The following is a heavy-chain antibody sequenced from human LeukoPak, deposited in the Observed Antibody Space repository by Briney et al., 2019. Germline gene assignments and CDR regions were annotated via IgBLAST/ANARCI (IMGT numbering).Heavy chain of an antibody. V-gene: IGHV1-2*02. CDR3: ARGPHERSGYPDD. Sequence: GASVKVSCTASGYTFTGYYMHWVRQAPGQGLEWMGWINPNSGGTNYAQKFQGRVTMTRDTSISTAYMELSRLRSDDTAVYYCARGPHERSGYPDDWGQGTLVTVSS. CDR1: GYTFTGYY. CDR2: INPNSGGT. D-gene: IGHD3-22*01. J-gene: IGHJ4*02.